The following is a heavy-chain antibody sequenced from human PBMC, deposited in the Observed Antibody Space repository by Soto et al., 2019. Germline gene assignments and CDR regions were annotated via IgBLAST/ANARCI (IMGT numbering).Heavy chain of an antibody. CDR3: AKDLDQLRFLEWFPMEV. J-gene: IGHJ6*03. V-gene: IGHV3-23*01. CDR2: ISGSGGST. CDR1: VFTFSSYA. Sequence: PGGSLRLSCSSSVFTFSSYARSWVLQSPVKVLEWVSAISGSGGSTYYADPVKGRFTISRDNSKNTLYLQMNSLRAEDTAVYYCAKDLDQLRFLEWFPMEVWGKGTTVTVSS. D-gene: IGHD3-3*01.